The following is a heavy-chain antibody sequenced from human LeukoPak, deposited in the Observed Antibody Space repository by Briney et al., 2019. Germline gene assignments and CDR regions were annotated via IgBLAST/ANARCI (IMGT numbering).Heavy chain of an antibody. CDR2: IYYSGST. CDR1: GGSISNYY. V-gene: IGHV4-59*01. D-gene: IGHD4-17*01. Sequence: PSETLSLTCTVSGGSISNYYWSWVRQPPGKGLEWIGYIYYSGSTNYNPSLKSRVTISVDTSKNQFSLKLSSVTAADTAVYYYARGDYGDYVWYFDLWGRGTLVTVSS. CDR3: ARGDYGDYVWYFDL. J-gene: IGHJ2*01.